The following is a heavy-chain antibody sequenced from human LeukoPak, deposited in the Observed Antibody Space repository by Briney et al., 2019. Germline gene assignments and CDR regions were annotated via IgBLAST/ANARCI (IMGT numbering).Heavy chain of an antibody. CDR2: IYYSGST. CDR3: AVGPDYYGSGRLRSWFDP. CDR1: DGSINSFY. J-gene: IGHJ5*02. D-gene: IGHD3-10*01. Sequence: SETLSLTCTVSDGSINSFYWSWIRQPPGKGLEWIGYIYYSGSTNYNPSLKSRVTISVDTSKNQFSLKLSSVTAADTAVYYCAVGPDYYGSGRLRSWFDPWGQGTLVTVSS. V-gene: IGHV4-59*08.